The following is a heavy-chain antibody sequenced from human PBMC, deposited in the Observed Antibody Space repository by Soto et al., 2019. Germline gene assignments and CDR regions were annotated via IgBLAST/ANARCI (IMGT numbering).Heavy chain of an antibody. V-gene: IGHV3-30-3*01. J-gene: IGHJ4*02. CDR3: ATDPVAVTGSFIDS. D-gene: IGHD2-21*02. Sequence: GGALSLSCAASGFTFSAYAFHWVRQAPGKGLEWLSVISYDGRETHYADSVEGRFIISRDSSKKTAYLQMNSLRGDDTAVYFCATDPVAVTGSFIDSWVQG. CDR2: ISYDGRET. CDR1: GFTFSAYA.